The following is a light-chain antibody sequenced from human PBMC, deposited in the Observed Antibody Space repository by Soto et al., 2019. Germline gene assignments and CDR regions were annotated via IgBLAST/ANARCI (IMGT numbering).Light chain of an antibody. CDR1: SSDVGIYNY. Sequence: QSVLTQPASVSGSPGRSITISCTGTSSDVGIYNYVSWYQQYPGRVPKLLIYMVSNRPSGVSNRFSGSKSGNTASLTISGLQAEDEADYFCTSPTPGSLYVFGTGTKVTVL. CDR2: MVS. CDR3: TSPTPGSLYV. V-gene: IGLV2-14*01. J-gene: IGLJ1*01.